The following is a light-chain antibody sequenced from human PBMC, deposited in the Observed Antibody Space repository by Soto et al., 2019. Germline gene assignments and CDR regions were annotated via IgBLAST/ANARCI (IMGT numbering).Light chain of an antibody. CDR2: AAS. Sequence: DIQMTQSPSSLSASVGDRVTITCRASQGISVFLAWFQQKPGKAPKRLIYAASSLASGGPSRFSGSGSGIEFTLTISSRQPEDFATYYCLQHKTFPFTFGPGTKVDI. J-gene: IGKJ3*01. V-gene: IGKV1-17*01. CDR1: QGISVF. CDR3: LQHKTFPFT.